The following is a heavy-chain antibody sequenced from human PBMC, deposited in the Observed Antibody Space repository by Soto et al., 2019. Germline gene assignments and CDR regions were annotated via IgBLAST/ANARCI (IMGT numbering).Heavy chain of an antibody. Sequence: ASVKVSCKASGYTFTSYYMHWVRQAPGQGLEWMGIINPSGGSTSYSQKFQGRVTMTRDTSTSTVYMELSSLRSEDTAVYYCAVGYYYDSSGYYLGYWGQGTLVTVSS. V-gene: IGHV1-46*01. D-gene: IGHD3-22*01. CDR3: AVGYYYDSSGYYLGY. J-gene: IGHJ4*02. CDR2: INPSGGST. CDR1: GYTFTSYY.